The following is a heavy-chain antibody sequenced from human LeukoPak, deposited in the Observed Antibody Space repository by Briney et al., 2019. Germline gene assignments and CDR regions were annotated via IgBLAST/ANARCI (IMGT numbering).Heavy chain of an antibody. V-gene: IGHV3-48*04. CDR1: GFPFSSYS. Sequence: GSRRLSCAASGFPFSSYSMNWVRPAPGKGREWVSYISSSSSTIYYADSVKGRFTISRDNAKNSLYLQMNSLRAEDTAVYYCARDRNLGAFDIWGQGTMVTVSS. D-gene: IGHD1-14*01. CDR2: ISSSSSTI. CDR3: ARDRNLGAFDI. J-gene: IGHJ3*02.